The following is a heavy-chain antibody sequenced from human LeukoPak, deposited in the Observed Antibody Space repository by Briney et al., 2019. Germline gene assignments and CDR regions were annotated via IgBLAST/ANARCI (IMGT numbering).Heavy chain of an antibody. J-gene: IGHJ4*02. CDR2: IGRDSDYI. D-gene: IGHD2-15*01. CDR3: ARGCGGGTCYLSDY. CDR1: GFNVSSTY. Sequence: GGSLRLSCVASGFNVSSTYMNWVRQAPGKGLEWVSSIGRDSDYIYYAESAKGRFTISRDNAKNSLYLQMNSLSAEDTAVYYCARGCGGGTCYLSDYWGQGTLVTVSS. V-gene: IGHV3-21*01.